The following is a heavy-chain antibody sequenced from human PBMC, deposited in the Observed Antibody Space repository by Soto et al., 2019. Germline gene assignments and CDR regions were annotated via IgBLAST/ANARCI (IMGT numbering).Heavy chain of an antibody. Sequence: EVQLVESGGGLVQPGRSLRLSCAASGFTFDDYAMHWVRQAPGKGLEGVSGISWNSGSIGYADSVKGRFTISRDNAKNSLYLQMTSLRAEETALYYCAKDRNNNYTPGGAFDIWGQGTMVTVSS. D-gene: IGHD1-1*01. CDR1: GFTFDDYA. CDR3: AKDRNNNYTPGGAFDI. J-gene: IGHJ3*02. CDR2: ISWNSGSI. V-gene: IGHV3-9*01.